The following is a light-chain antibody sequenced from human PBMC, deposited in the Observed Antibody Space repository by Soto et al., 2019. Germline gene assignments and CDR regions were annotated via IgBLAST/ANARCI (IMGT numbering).Light chain of an antibody. J-gene: IGKJ1*01. CDR2: AAS. Sequence: DIQMTQSPSSLSASVGDRVTITCRASQSIRRSLNWYQQKPGKAPKLLIYAASSLQSGVPSRFSGTGSGTDFTLTISSLKPEDFAIYYCQQSFNSTRTFGQGTKVDIK. CDR1: QSIRRS. V-gene: IGKV1-39*01. CDR3: QQSFNSTRT.